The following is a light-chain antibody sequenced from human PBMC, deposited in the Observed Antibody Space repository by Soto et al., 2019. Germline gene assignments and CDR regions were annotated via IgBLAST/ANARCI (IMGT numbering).Light chain of an antibody. Sequence: DIQMTQSPATLSASVGESVTITCRASQSISHWLAWYQQKPGKAPKFLIYDASSLESGVPSRFSGSGSGTEFTLTISSLQPDDFATYYCQQYDSVLGTFXPGTKADIK. CDR1: QSISHW. J-gene: IGKJ1*01. CDR2: DAS. V-gene: IGKV1-5*01. CDR3: QQYDSVLGT.